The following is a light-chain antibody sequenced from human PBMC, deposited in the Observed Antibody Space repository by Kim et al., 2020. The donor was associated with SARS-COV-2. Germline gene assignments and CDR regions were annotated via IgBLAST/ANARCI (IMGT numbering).Light chain of an antibody. CDR2: QDT. J-gene: IGLJ3*02. Sequence: VAQGQPARITGDGEKLVNTNDCWYQQKPGKSPVRVIYQDTKRPSGIPERFSGSNSGNTATLTISGTQAMDEADYYCQAWDNSTWVFGGGTQLTVL. CDR1: KLVNTN. V-gene: IGLV3-1*01. CDR3: QAWDNSTWV.